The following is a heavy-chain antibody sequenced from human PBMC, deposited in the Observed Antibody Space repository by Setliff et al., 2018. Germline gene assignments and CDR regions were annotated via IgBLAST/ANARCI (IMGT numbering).Heavy chain of an antibody. D-gene: IGHD3-22*01. CDR3: ARDAHDYDSSENPIVDY. Sequence: ASVKVSCKSSGFTFTDYGITWVRQVPGQGLEWMGWINNYNFNTQYAQKFQGRVTMTTDTSTSTASMELGSLRSDDTAMYYCARDAHDYDSSENPIVDYWGQGTLVTVSS. CDR1: GFTFTDYG. J-gene: IGHJ4*02. CDR2: INNYNFNT. V-gene: IGHV1-18*01.